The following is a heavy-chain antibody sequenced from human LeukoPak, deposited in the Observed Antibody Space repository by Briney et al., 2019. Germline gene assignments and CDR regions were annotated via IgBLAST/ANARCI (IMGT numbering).Heavy chain of an antibody. J-gene: IGHJ4*02. CDR2: IYSGGST. V-gene: IGHV3-53*01. CDR1: GFTVSSNY. CDR3: AREGQTGDLDY. D-gene: IGHD7-27*01. Sequence: PGGSLRLSCAASGFTVSSNYMSWVRQAPGKGLERVSVIYSGGSTYYADSVKGRFTISRDNSKNTLYLQMNSLRAEDTAVYYCAREGQTGDLDYWGQGTLVTVSS.